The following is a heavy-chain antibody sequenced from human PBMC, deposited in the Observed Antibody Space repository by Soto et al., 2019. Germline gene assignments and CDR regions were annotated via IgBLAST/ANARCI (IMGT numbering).Heavy chain of an antibody. Sequence: SETLSLTCAVSGGSISSGGYSWSWIRQPPGKGLEWIGYIYYSGSTYYNPSLKSRVTISVDTSKNQFSLKLSSVTAADTAVYYCARVFYGDYGLYYYGMDVWGQGTTVTVSS. D-gene: IGHD4-17*01. CDR3: ARVFYGDYGLYYYGMDV. CDR1: GGSISSGGYS. J-gene: IGHJ6*02. CDR2: IYYSGST. V-gene: IGHV4-30-4*01.